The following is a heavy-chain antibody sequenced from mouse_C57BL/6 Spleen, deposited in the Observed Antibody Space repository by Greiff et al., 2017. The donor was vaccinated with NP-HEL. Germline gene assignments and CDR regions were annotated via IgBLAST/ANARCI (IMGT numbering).Heavy chain of an antibody. D-gene: IGHD3-2*02. CDR3: ARGAQATLHFDY. CDR2: IYPGDGDT. J-gene: IGHJ2*01. V-gene: IGHV1-80*01. CDR1: GYAFSSYW. Sequence: VQLQESGAELVKPGASVKISCKASGYAFSSYWMNWVKQRPGKGLEWIGQIYPGDGDTNYNGKFKGKATLTADKSSSTAYMQLSSLTSEDSAVYFCARGAQATLHFDYWGQGTTLTVSS.